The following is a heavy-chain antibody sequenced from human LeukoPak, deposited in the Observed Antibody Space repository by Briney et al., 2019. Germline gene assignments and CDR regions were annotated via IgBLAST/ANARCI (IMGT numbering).Heavy chain of an antibody. V-gene: IGHV1-18*01. J-gene: IGHJ4*02. Sequence: ASVKVSCKASGYTFTSYGISWVRQAPGQGLEWMGWISADNGNTNYAQKIQGRVTMTTDTSTSIVYMELRSLRSDDTAVYYCARADSSGYSWSYWGQGTLVTVSS. CDR3: ARADSSGYSWSY. CDR1: GYTFTSYG. D-gene: IGHD3-22*01. CDR2: ISADNGNT.